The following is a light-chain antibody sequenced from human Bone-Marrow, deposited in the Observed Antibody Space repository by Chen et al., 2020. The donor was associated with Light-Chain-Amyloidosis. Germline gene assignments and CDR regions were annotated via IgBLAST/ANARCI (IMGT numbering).Light chain of an antibody. J-gene: IGKJ4*01. V-gene: IGKV3-20*01. CDR1: QTISSNY. CDR2: GSS. CDR3: QQYGTSPLT. Sequence: EIVLTQSPGTLSLSPVEGANLSCRASQTISSNYLTWYQQKFGQAPRLLIYGSSSRATGIPDRCTGSGSGTDFTLTINRLEPEDCAMNYCQQYGTSPLTFGGGTKVESK.